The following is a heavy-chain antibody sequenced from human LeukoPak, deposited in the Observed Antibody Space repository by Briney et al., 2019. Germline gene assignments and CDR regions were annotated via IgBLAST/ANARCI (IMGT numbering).Heavy chain of an antibody. J-gene: IGHJ4*02. CDR1: GFTFSSYS. D-gene: IGHD6-13*01. V-gene: IGHV3-21*01. CDR2: ISSTSTYI. Sequence: GGSLRLSCAASGFTFSSYSMNWVRQAPGKGLGWVSSISSTSTYIYYADSLKGRFTISRDNAKNSLYLQMNSLRAEDTAVYYCARDRAAAARQPVDYWGQGTLVTVSS. CDR3: ARDRAAAARQPVDY.